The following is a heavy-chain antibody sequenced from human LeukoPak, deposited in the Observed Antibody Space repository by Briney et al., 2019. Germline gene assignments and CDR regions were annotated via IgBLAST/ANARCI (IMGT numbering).Heavy chain of an antibody. Sequence: PGGSLRLSRAVSGLKFSSYWMNWVRQVRGEGLVWVAHINTSGDSANYAASVKGRFTTSRDNTKSTWSLQMNSLRAEDTAIYYCVRDNAYTFDYWGQGTLATVSS. J-gene: IGHJ4*01. CDR3: VRDNAYTFDY. D-gene: IGHD5-24*01. CDR1: GLKFSSYW. V-gene: IGHV3-74*01. CDR2: INTSGDSA.